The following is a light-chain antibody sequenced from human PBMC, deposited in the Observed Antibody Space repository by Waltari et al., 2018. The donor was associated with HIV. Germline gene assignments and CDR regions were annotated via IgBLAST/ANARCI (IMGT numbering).Light chain of an antibody. CDR1: QSISSW. V-gene: IGKV1-5*03. CDR2: KAS. J-gene: IGKJ2*01. Sequence: DIQMTQSPSTLSASVGDRVPITCRASQSISSWLAWYQQKPGKAPNLLIYKASSLESGVPSRFSGSGSGTEFTLTISSLQPDDFATYYCQQYHSYPYTFGQGTKLEIK. CDR3: QQYHSYPYT.